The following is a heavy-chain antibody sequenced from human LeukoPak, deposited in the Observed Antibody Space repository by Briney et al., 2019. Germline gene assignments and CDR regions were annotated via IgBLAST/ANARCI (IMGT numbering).Heavy chain of an antibody. V-gene: IGHV4-34*01. CDR2: INHSGST. CDR1: GGSFSGYY. D-gene: IGHD3-3*01. J-gene: IGHJ4*02. Sequence: SETLSLTCAVYGGSFSGYYWSWIRQPPGKGLEWIGEINHSGSTNYNPSLKSRVTISVDTSKNQFSLKLSSVTAADTAVYYCAREYFWSGYYPYWGQGTLDTVSS. CDR3: AREYFWSGYYPY.